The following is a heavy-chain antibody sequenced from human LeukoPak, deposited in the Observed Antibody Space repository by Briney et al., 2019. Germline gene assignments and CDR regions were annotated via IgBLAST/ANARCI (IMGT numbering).Heavy chain of an antibody. CDR3: AKDKYPHWRSSGWVGDFDY. D-gene: IGHD6-19*01. V-gene: IGHV3-9*01. J-gene: IGHJ4*02. CDR2: ICWNSGSI. Sequence: GGSLRLSRAASGFTFDDYAMHWVRQAPGEGLEWGSRICWNSGSIGYADSVKGRFTISRDNAKNFLYLQMNSLRAEDTALYYWAKDKYPHWRSSGWVGDFDYWGQGTLVTVSS. CDR1: GFTFDDYA.